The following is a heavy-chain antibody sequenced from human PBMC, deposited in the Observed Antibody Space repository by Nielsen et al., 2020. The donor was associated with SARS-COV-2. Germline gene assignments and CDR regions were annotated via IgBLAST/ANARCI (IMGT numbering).Heavy chain of an antibody. Sequence: GESLQISCAATGFTFSDYYMSWIRQAPGKGLEWVSYISSSGSTIYYADSVKGRFTISRDNAKNSLYLQMNSLRAEDTALYYCARDPVYSSVRYDYWGQGTLFTVSS. CDR2: ISSSGSTI. J-gene: IGHJ4*02. V-gene: IGHV3-11*04. CDR3: ARDPVYSSVRYDY. D-gene: IGHD6-25*01. CDR1: GFTFSDYY.